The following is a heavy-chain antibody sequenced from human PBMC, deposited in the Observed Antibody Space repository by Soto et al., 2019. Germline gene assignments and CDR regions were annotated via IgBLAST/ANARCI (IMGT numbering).Heavy chain of an antibody. J-gene: IGHJ6*02. Sequence: XGSLILSCAASGCTFSNCGMNWVRQTPGKGLDWVSYISDSGATKHYADSVKGRFTISRDNGKDSLYLQMNSLRDEDTAVYFCARCSRNSCYSYGVDAWGQGATVTVSS. D-gene: IGHD2-15*01. CDR3: ARCSRNSCYSYGVDA. CDR1: GCTFSNCG. V-gene: IGHV3-48*02. CDR2: ISDSGATK.